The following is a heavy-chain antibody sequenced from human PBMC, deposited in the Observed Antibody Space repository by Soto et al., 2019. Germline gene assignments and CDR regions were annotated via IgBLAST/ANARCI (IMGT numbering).Heavy chain of an antibody. CDR3: ASARHIGP. D-gene: IGHD2-21*01. J-gene: IGHJ5*02. CDR2: IKEDGSER. Sequence: GGSLRLSCAASGFTFSNYWMSWVRQAPGKGLEWVANIKEDGSERNYVDSVKGRFTISRDNAENSLYLQMNSLRAEDTAVYYCASARHIGPWGQGTLVTVSS. CDR1: GFTFSNYW. V-gene: IGHV3-7*01.